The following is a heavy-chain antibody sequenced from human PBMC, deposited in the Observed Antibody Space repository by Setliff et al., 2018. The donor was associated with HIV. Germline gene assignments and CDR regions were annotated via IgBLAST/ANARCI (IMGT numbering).Heavy chain of an antibody. Sequence: ASVKVSCKASGGTFSSYSISWVRQAPGQGLEWMGRIIPIFGTANYAQTFQGRVTITADKSTSTAYMELSSLRSEDTAVYYCALDYGDNWFDPWGQGTRVTVSS. V-gene: IGHV1-69*08. CDR2: IIPIFGTA. J-gene: IGHJ5*02. CDR3: ALDYGDNWFDP. D-gene: IGHD3-10*01. CDR1: GGTFSSYS.